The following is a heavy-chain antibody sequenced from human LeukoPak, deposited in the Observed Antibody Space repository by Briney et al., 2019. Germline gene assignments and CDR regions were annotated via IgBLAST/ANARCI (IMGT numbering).Heavy chain of an antibody. CDR3: TRQGEAIAVAGTGFQAGY. D-gene: IGHD6-19*01. CDR2: IRSKANSYAT. Sequence: GGSLKLSCAASGFTFSGSAMHWVRQASGKGLEWVGRIRSKANSYATAYAASVKGRFTISRDDSKNTAYLQMNSLKTEDTAVYYCTRQGEAIAVAGTGFQAGYWGQGTLVTVSS. V-gene: IGHV3-73*01. J-gene: IGHJ4*02. CDR1: GFTFSGSA.